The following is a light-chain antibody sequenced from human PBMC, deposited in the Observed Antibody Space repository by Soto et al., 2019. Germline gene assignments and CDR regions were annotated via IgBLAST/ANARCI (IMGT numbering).Light chain of an antibody. CDR1: QSVSSSY. CDR3: QKYGSSPLT. Sequence: EIVLTQSPGTLSLSPGERATLSCRASQSVSSSYLAWYQQKPGQAPRLLIYGASIRATGIPDRFSGSGSGTDFTLTISRLEPEDFEVYYCQKYGSSPLTFGGGTKVEIK. V-gene: IGKV3-20*01. CDR2: GAS. J-gene: IGKJ4*01.